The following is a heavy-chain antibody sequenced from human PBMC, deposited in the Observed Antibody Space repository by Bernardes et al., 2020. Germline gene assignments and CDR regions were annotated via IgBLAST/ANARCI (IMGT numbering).Heavy chain of an antibody. CDR1: GYTFTSYD. D-gene: IGHD6-19*01. Sequence: AAVKVSCKASGYTFTSYDINWVRQATGQGLEWMGWINPNSGNTGYAQKFQGRVTMTRNTSISTAYMELSSLRSEDTAVYYCARAVGSGWSFYFDYWGQGNLVTVSS. CDR3: ARAVGSGWSFYFDY. CDR2: INPNSGNT. J-gene: IGHJ4*02. V-gene: IGHV1-8*01.